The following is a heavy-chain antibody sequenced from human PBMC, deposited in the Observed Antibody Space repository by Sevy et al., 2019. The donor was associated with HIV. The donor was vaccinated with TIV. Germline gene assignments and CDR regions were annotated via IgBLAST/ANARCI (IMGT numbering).Heavy chain of an antibody. D-gene: IGHD6-13*01. CDR3: GRESIGAVGDFDY. J-gene: IGHJ4*02. CDR1: GGSMNNYF. Sequence: SETLSLTCTVSGGSMNNYFWSWIRQPPGKGLEWIAYIYYSGSTNYNPSLKSRVTISVDTSKNQFSLKLTSVTAADTAVYYCGRESIGAVGDFDYWGQGTLVTVSS. CDR2: IYYSGST. V-gene: IGHV4-59*01.